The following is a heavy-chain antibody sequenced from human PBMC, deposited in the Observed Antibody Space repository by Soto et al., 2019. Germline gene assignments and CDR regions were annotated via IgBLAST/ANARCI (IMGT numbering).Heavy chain of an antibody. CDR1: GYTFTSYD. D-gene: IGHD2-8*01. V-gene: IGHV1-8*01. CDR3: ATSRYCTNGVCPFDY. CDR2: MNSNSGNP. Sequence: QVQLVQSGAEVKKPGASVKVSCKTSGYTFTSYDINWVRQAPGQGPEWMGGMNSNSGNPGYTQKFQGRVTVTRDTSIRAVYKDLSSLRSDDTAVYYCATSRYCTNGVCPFDYWGQGTLVTVAS. J-gene: IGHJ4*02.